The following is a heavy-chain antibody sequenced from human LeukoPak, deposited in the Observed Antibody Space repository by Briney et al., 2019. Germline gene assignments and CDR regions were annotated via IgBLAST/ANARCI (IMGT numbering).Heavy chain of an antibody. D-gene: IGHD2-15*01. Sequence: PGGSLRLSCAASGFTFSSYAMSWVRQAPGKGLEWVSGISGSGGSTYYADSVKGRFTISRDNSKNTLYLQMNSLRAEDTAVYYCAKDLEEYCSGGSCYAHDYWGQGTLVTVSS. CDR1: GFTFSSYA. J-gene: IGHJ4*02. CDR2: ISGSGGST. V-gene: IGHV3-23*01. CDR3: AKDLEEYCSGGSCYAHDY.